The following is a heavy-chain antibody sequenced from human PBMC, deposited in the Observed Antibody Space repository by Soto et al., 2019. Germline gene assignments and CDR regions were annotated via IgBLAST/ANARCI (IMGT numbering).Heavy chain of an antibody. CDR1: GGTFSSYG. Sequence: ASVKVSCKASGGTFSSYGISWVRQAPGQGLEWMGGIIPIFGAANYAQKFQGRVTITADESTSTAYMELSSLRSEDTAVYYCARSSLAAGGSSPYYFDDWGQGTLVTVSS. CDR2: IIPIFGAA. J-gene: IGHJ4*02. CDR3: ARSSLAAGGSSPYYFDD. D-gene: IGHD6-13*01. V-gene: IGHV1-69*13.